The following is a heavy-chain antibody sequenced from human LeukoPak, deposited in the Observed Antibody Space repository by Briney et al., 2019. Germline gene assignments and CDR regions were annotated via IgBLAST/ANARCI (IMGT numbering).Heavy chain of an antibody. CDR3: VKPPPMVGTTLWYFDL. V-gene: IGHV3-53*01. CDR2: TYSGGTT. D-gene: IGHD1-26*01. CDR1: GFTVSSNY. Sequence: GGSLRLSCAASGFTVSSNYISWVRQAPGKGLEWVSVTYSGGTTYYADSVKGRFTISRDNSKNTLYLQMNSLRAEDTAVYYCVKPPPMVGTTLWYFDLWGRGTLVTVSS. J-gene: IGHJ2*01.